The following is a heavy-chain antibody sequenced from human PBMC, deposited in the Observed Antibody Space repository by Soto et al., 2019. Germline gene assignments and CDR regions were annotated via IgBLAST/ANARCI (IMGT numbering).Heavy chain of an antibody. CDR1: SRSLTIGCYY. Sequence: SMSLAWTLSSRSLTIGCYYWGWVLQHPGKGREWMGYIYYSGSTYYNPSHKSRVTISVDTSKNQYSLKLSSVTAADTAVYYWAREVNYDSSGYYADVWGQGTTVTVSS. D-gene: IGHD3-22*01. V-gene: IGHV4-31*02. J-gene: IGHJ6*02. CDR2: IYYSGST. CDR3: AREVNYDSSGYYADV.